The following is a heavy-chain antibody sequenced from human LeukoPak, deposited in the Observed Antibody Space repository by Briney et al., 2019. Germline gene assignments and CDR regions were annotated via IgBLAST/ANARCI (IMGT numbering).Heavy chain of an antibody. D-gene: IGHD2-15*01. Sequence: SETLSLTCTVSGGSISSYYWSWIRQPAGKGLKWIGRIYTSGSTNYNPSLKSRVTMSVDTSKNQFSLQLNSVTPEDTAVYYCARTFSVEAFDIWGQGTMVTVSS. CDR1: GGSISSYY. V-gene: IGHV4-4*07. J-gene: IGHJ3*02. CDR3: ARTFSVEAFDI. CDR2: IYTSGST.